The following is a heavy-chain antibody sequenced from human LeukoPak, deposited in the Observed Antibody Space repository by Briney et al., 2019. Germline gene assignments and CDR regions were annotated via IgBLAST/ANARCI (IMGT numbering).Heavy chain of an antibody. CDR2: ISSSSTI. Sequence: GGSLRLSCAASGFTFSDYYMNWVRQAPGKGLEWVSSISSSSTIYYADSVKGRFTISRDNAKNSLYLQMNSLRAEDTAVYYCASSFLIATVLLWLGAETPYYYYGMDVWGKGTTVTVSS. J-gene: IGHJ6*04. CDR3: ASSFLIATVLLWLGAETPYYYYGMDV. V-gene: IGHV3-69-1*01. D-gene: IGHD3-10*01. CDR1: GFTFSDYY.